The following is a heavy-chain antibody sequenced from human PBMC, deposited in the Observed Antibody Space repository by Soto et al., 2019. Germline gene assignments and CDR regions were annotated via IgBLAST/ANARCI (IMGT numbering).Heavy chain of an antibody. CDR3: AKGLYYYDSSGYRLFDY. CDR1: GFTFSSYA. J-gene: IGHJ4*02. D-gene: IGHD3-22*01. CDR2: ISGSGGTT. Sequence: GGSLRLSCAASGFTFSSYAMSWVRQAPGKGLEWVSAISGSGGTTYYADSLKGRLTISRDNSKKTVYLQMNRLRADDTAIYYCAKGLYYYDSSGYRLFDYWGQGTLVTVSS. V-gene: IGHV3-23*01.